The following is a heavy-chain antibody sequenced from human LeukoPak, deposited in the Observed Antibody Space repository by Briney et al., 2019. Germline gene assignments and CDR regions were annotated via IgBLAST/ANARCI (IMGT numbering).Heavy chain of an antibody. D-gene: IGHD4-17*01. J-gene: IGHJ4*02. CDR2: IYYSGST. Sequence: SETLSLTCTVSGGSISSYYWSWIRQPPGKGLEWIGYIYYSGSTNYNPSLKSRVTISVDTSKNQFSLKLSSVTAADTAVYYCARVSDYGDYTSLLFDYWGQGTLVTVSS. CDR3: ARVSDYGDYTSLLFDY. CDR1: GGSISSYY. V-gene: IGHV4-59*01.